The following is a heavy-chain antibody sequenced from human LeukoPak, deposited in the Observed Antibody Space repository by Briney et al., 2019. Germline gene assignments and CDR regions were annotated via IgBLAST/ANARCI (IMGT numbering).Heavy chain of an antibody. D-gene: IGHD1-1*01. J-gene: IGHJ5*02. V-gene: IGHV3-48*01. CDR1: AFTFSSYG. CDR2: ISSSGSSI. CDR3: ARGSTNYGNWFDP. Sequence: TGGSLRLSCAASAFTFSSYGMSWVRQAPGKGLEWVSYISSSGSSIQYADSVQGRFTISRDNAKNSLYLQMNSLRAEDTAVYYCARGSTNYGNWFDPWGQGTLVTVSS.